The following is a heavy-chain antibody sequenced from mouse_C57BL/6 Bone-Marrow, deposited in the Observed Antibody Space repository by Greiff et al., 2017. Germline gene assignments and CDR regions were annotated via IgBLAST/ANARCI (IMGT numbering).Heavy chain of an antibody. CDR3: AREGYCYAMDY. CDR2: ISYVGSN. D-gene: IGHD2-14*01. V-gene: IGHV3-6*01. Sequence: EVQLQQSGPGLVKPSPSLSFTCSVTGYSIPSGYYWNWIRQFPGNKLEWMGYISYVGSNNSNPSLKNRTPIPRATSKNPFSLKLNSVTTEDTATVYCAREGYCYAMDYWGQGTSVTVSS. CDR1: GYSIPSGYY. J-gene: IGHJ4*01.